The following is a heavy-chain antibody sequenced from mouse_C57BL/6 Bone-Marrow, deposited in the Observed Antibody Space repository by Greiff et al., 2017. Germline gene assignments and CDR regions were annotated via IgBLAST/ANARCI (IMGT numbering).Heavy chain of an antibody. CDR1: GFTFSDYY. CDR2: INYDGSST. V-gene: IGHV5-16*01. CDR3: ARDAPGLDYFDY. D-gene: IGHD2-2*01. J-gene: IGHJ2*01. Sequence: EVKLVESEGGLVQPGSSMKLSCTASGFTFSDYYMAWVRQVPEKGLEWVANINYDGSSTYYLDSLKSRFIISRDNAKNILYLQMSSLKSEDTATYYCARDAPGLDYFDYWGQGTTLTVSS.